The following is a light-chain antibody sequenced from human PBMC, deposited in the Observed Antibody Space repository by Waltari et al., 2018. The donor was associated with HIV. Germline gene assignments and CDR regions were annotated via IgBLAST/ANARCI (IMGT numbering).Light chain of an antibody. CDR1: SSHIGAGFD. Sequence: QSVLTQPPSVSGAPGQRVTIPCTGTSSHIGAGFDVHWYQQLPGTVPKVLIYNNTDRPSGVPDRFSGSKSATSASLAITGLQAEDEANYYCQSYDISLSGWVFGGGTKLTVL. V-gene: IGLV1-40*01. CDR2: NNT. J-gene: IGLJ2*01. CDR3: QSYDISLSGWV.